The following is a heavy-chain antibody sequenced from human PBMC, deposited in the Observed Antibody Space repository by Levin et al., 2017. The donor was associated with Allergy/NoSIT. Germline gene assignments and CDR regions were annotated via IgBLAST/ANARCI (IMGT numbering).Heavy chain of an antibody. V-gene: IGHV2-5*02. J-gene: IGHJ4*02. CDR1: GFSLSTSGVG. D-gene: IGHD4/OR15-4a*01. CDR2: IYWDDDK. Sequence: SGPTLVKPTQTLTLTCTLSGFSLSTSGVGVGWIRQPPGKALEWLALIYWDDDKRYSPSLKTRLTITKDTSKNQVFLRMTNMDPVDTATYFCAYRLQMNGPWCFFDYWGQGTLVTVSS. CDR3: AYRLQMNGPWCFFDY.